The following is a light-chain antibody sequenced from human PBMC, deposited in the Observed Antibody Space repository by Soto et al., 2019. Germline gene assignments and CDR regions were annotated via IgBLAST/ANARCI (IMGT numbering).Light chain of an antibody. CDR1: QSVSSIF. J-gene: IGKJ1*01. CDR3: QQYGSSPRT. V-gene: IGKV3-20*01. CDR2: GAS. Sequence: EIVLTQSPGTLSLSPGERATLSCRASQSVSSIFLAWYQHKPGQAPRLLIYGASTRATGIPDRFSGSGSGTDFILTISSLEPEDFAVYYWQQYGSSPRTFGHGTRVEIK.